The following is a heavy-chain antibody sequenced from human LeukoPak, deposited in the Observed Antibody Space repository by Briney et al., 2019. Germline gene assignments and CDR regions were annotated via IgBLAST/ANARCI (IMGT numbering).Heavy chain of an antibody. CDR3: ARERDGYSHDAFDI. Sequence: SETLSLTCTVSGGSISSGSYYWSWIRQPAGKGLEWIGRIYTSGSTNYNPSLKSRVTISVDTSKNRFSLKLSSVTAADTAVYYCARERDGYSHDAFDIWGQGTMVTVSS. CDR1: GGSISSGSYY. CDR2: IYTSGST. V-gene: IGHV4-61*02. D-gene: IGHD5-24*01. J-gene: IGHJ3*02.